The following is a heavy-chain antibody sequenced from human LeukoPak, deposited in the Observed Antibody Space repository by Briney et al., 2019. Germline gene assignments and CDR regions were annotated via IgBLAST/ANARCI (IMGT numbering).Heavy chain of an antibody. V-gene: IGHV3-23*01. CDR2: ISGSGDNA. D-gene: IGHD2-15*01. J-gene: IGHJ4*02. Sequence: PGGSLRLSCEASGFSFRTYTMSWVRLAPGKGLEWVSSISGSGDNAFYADSVKGRFALSRDNSKNTLLLQMNSLRADDAAIYFCAKSDCSGPTCYPGLDSWGQGTLVTVSS. CDR3: AKSDCSGPTCYPGLDS. CDR1: GFSFRTYT.